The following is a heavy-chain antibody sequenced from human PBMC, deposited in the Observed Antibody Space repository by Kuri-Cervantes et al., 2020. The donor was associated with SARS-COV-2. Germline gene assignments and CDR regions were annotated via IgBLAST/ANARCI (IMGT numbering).Heavy chain of an antibody. CDR3: AREWCGGDCYSYYYYYYMDV. CDR2: INPNSGGT. Sequence: ASVKVSCKASGYTFTGYYMHWVRQAPGQGLEWMGWINPNSGGTNYAQKFQGRVTMTRDTSISTAYMELSRLRSDDTAVYYCAREWCGGDCYSYYYYYYMDVWGKGTKVTVSS. CDR1: GYTFTGYY. J-gene: IGHJ6*03. D-gene: IGHD2-21*01. V-gene: IGHV1-2*02.